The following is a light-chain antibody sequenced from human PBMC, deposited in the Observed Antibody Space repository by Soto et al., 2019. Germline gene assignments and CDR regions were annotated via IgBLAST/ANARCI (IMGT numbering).Light chain of an antibody. CDR2: GAS. CDR3: QQYNNWPYT. J-gene: IGKJ2*01. V-gene: IGKV3-15*01. Sequence: EIVTTQSPATLSVSPGERVTLSCRASQSVFTNLAWSQHKPGQAPRLLISGASTRATGIPARFSGSGSGTEFTLTISSLQSEDFAVYYCQQYNNWPYTFGQGTKVEIK. CDR1: QSVFTN.